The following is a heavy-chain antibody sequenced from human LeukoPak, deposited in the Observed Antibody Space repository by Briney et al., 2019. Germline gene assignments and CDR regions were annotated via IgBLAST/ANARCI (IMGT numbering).Heavy chain of an antibody. J-gene: IGHJ4*02. V-gene: IGHV4-31*03. CDR2: INYSGGA. D-gene: IGHD3-22*01. CDR3: ARADDSSGYRLYYFDY. Sequence: SETLSLTCTVSGGSLSSGGYYWTWIRQHPGKGLEWIGYINYSGGAYYNPSLKSRVTISVDTSKSHFSLKLSSVTAADTAVYYCARADDSSGYRLYYFDYWGQGTLVTVSS. CDR1: GGSLSSGGYY.